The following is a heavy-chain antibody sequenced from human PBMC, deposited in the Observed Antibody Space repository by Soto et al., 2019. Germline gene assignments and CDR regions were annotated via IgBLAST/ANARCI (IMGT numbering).Heavy chain of an antibody. CDR2: INSDGSST. CDR1: GFTFSSYW. Sequence: PGGSLRLSCAPSGFTFSSYWMHWVRQAPGKGLVWVSRINSDGSSTSYADSVKGRFTISRDNAKNTLYLQMNSLRAEDTAVYYCARDQCSGGSCFSDFDYWGQGTLATASS. CDR3: ARDQCSGGSCFSDFDY. V-gene: IGHV3-74*01. D-gene: IGHD2-15*01. J-gene: IGHJ4*02.